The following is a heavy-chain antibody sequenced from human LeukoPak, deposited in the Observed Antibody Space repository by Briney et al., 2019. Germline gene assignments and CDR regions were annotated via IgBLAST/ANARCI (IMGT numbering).Heavy chain of an antibody. V-gene: IGHV4-34*01. CDR3: ARSPLLTYSSGYCDY. D-gene: IGHD3-22*01. Sequence: PGGSLRLSCAASGFTFSDYYMSWIRQPPGKGLEWIGLIHYNGATYYNPSLKSRVTISMDASNNQFSLKLNSVTAADTAVYYCARSPLLTYSSGYCDYWGRGTLVTVSS. CDR1: GFTFSDYY. J-gene: IGHJ4*02. CDR2: IHYNGAT.